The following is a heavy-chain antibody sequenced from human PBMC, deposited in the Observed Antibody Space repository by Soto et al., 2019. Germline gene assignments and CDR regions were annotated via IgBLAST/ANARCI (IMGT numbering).Heavy chain of an antibody. Sequence: EVQLVESGGSLVLPGGSLRLSCAASGFTFSDHYMDWVRQAPGKGLEWVARSRNKANSYTTVYAASVKDRFTISRDESKNSLYLQINSLKVEDTAVYFCVRGYHSFDVWGRGTMVTVSS. D-gene: IGHD1-1*01. CDR2: SRNKANSYTT. CDR1: GFTFSDHY. J-gene: IGHJ3*01. CDR3: VRGYHSFDV. V-gene: IGHV3-72*01.